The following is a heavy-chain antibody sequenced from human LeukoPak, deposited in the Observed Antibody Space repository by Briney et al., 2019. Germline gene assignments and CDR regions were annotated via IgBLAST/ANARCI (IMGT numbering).Heavy chain of an antibody. CDR2: ISAYNGST. J-gene: IGHJ4*02. Sequence: GASVKVSCKASGYTFTSYGISWVRQAPGQGLEWMGWISAYNGSTNYAQKLQGRVTMTTDTSTSTAYMELRSLRSDDTAVYYCARDDMYDSSGYSGGLDYWGQGTLVTVSS. D-gene: IGHD3-22*01. CDR3: ARDDMYDSSGYSGGLDY. CDR1: GYTFTSYG. V-gene: IGHV1-18*01.